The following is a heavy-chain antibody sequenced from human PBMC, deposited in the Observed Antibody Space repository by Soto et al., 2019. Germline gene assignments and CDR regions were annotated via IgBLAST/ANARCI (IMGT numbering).Heavy chain of an antibody. J-gene: IGHJ6*02. CDR1: GYSFTIYW. CDR3: SITMVRGVISPPAYYYYYGMDV. D-gene: IGHD3-10*01. V-gene: IGHV5-10-1*01. Sequence: PGESVKISCKGSGYSFTIYWISWVLQMPGKGLEWMGRIDPSDSYTNYSPSFQGHVTISADKSISTAYLQWSSLKASDTAMYYCSITMVRGVISPPAYYYYYGMDVWGQGTTVTVSS. CDR2: IDPSDSYT.